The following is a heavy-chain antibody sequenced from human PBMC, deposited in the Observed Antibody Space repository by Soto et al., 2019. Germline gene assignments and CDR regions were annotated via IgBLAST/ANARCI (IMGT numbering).Heavy chain of an antibody. CDR1: GGSFNNYA. CDR2: IIPNFDTP. CDR3: AVAMVREILIFESSGMHV. D-gene: IGHD3-10*01. V-gene: IGHV1-69*01. J-gene: IGHJ6*02. Sequence: QVHLVQSGAEVKKPGSSVNVSCKTSGGSFNNYAVSWVRQAPGQGLEWMGGIIPNFDTPNYAQKFQDRVTIIADESTSTVYMELRSLRSNYTAVYYCAVAMVREILIFESSGMHVWGQGTTVIVSS.